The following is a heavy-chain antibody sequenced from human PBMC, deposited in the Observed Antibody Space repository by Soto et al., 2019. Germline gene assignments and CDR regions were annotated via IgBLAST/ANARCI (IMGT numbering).Heavy chain of an antibody. V-gene: IGHV3-21*01. Sequence: PGGSLRLSCAASGFTFSSCAMGWVRQAPGKGLEWVSYISSSGSYTYYADSVKGRFTISRDNAKNTLYLQMNSLRAEDTAVYYCARLKGNVLDAFDIWGQGTMVTVSS. CDR2: ISSSGSYT. CDR3: ARLKGNVLDAFDI. CDR1: GFTFSSCA. J-gene: IGHJ3*02.